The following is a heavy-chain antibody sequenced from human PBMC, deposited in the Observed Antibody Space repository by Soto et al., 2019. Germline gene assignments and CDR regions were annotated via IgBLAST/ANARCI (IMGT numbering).Heavy chain of an antibody. CDR2: IHSDGSAT. D-gene: IGHD2-15*01. Sequence: EVQLVESGGDLVQPGGSLRLSCAASGFTFSYYWMHWVRQPPGKGLVWVSRIHSDGSATTYADSVKGRFTISRDNAKNRLYLQMNSLTADDTAVYYCARGDRVAFDDWGQGTLVTVSS. CDR3: ARGDRVAFDD. J-gene: IGHJ4*02. V-gene: IGHV3-74*01. CDR1: GFTFSYYW.